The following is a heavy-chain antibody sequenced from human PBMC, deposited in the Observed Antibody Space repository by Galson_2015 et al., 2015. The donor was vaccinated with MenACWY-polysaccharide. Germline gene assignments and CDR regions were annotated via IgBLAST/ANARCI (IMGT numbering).Heavy chain of an antibody. CDR3: AGAVRGDSWDY. V-gene: IGHV3-7*01. CDR1: GFTFTNYW. CDR2: IKQGGSES. D-gene: IGHD3-10*01. Sequence: SLRLSCAASGFTFTNYWMTWVRQAPGKGLEWLANIKQGGSESDYVDSVKGRFNIFRDNAGNSLYLQMNSLRVEDTAMYYCAGAVRGDSWDYWGQGTLVTVSS. J-gene: IGHJ4*02.